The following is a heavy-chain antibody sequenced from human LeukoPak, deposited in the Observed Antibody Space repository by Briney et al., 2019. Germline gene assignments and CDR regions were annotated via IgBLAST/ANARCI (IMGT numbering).Heavy chain of an antibody. CDR2: IYYSGST. Sequence: SETLSLTCTVSGGSISSSSYYWGWIRQPPGKGLEWIESIYYSGSTYYNPSLKSRVTISVDTSKNQFSLKLSSVTAADTAVYYCARQPIVVVTATTFPISRYFDYWGQGTLVTVSS. J-gene: IGHJ4*02. V-gene: IGHV4-39*01. D-gene: IGHD2-21*02. CDR3: ARQPIVVVTATTFPISRYFDY. CDR1: GGSISSSSYY.